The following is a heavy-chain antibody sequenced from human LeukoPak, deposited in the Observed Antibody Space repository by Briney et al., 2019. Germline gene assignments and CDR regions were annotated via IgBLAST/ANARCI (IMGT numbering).Heavy chain of an antibody. J-gene: IGHJ1*01. V-gene: IGHV1-24*01. CDR3: ATVIKFWPLLYFQH. CDR2: FDPEDGET. CDR1: GYTLTELS. Sequence: ASVKVSCKVSGYTLTELSMRWVRQAPGKGLEWMGGFDPEDGETIYAQKFQGRVTMTEDTSTDTAYMELSSLRSEDTAVYYCATVIKFWPLLYFQHWGQGTLVTVSS. D-gene: IGHD3-16*02.